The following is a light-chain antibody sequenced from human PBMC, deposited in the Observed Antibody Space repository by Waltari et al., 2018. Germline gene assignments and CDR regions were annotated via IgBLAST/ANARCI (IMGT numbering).Light chain of an antibody. V-gene: IGLV8-61*01. J-gene: IGLJ3*02. CDR1: SGSVSTSYY. CDR3: VLEMGSGPWV. CDR2: STN. Sequence: QTVVTQEPSFSVSPGGTVTLTCGLSSGSVSTSYYPSWYQQTPGQAPRTLIYSTNTRSSGVPDRFSGSILGNKAALTITGAQADDESDYYCVLEMGSGPWVFGGGTKLTVL.